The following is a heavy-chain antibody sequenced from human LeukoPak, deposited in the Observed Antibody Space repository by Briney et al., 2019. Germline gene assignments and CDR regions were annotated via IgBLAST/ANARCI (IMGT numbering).Heavy chain of an antibody. D-gene: IGHD3-10*01. CDR3: ARGESTFDI. CDR2: IYYSGYT. V-gene: IGHV4-59*08. CDR1: GGSISSNY. J-gene: IGHJ3*02. Sequence: TSETLSLTCTVSGGSISSNYWSWVRQPPGKGLEWIGFIYYSGYTNYNPSLKSRVTISVDTSKNQFSLKLSSVTAADTAVYYCARGESTFDIWGQGTMLTVSS.